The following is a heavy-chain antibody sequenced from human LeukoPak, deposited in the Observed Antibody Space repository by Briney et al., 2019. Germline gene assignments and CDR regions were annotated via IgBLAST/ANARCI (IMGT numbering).Heavy chain of an antibody. J-gene: IGHJ4*02. CDR2: ISSSSSYI. CDR1: GFTFSSYA. V-gene: IGHV3-21*01. CDR3: ARAAVSVAGTFDY. Sequence: PGGSLRLSCAASGFTFSSYAMNWVRQAPGKGLEWVSSISSSSSYIYYADSVKGRFTISRDNAKNSLYLQMNSLRAEDTAVYYCARAAVSVAGTFDYWGQGTLVTVSS. D-gene: IGHD6-19*01.